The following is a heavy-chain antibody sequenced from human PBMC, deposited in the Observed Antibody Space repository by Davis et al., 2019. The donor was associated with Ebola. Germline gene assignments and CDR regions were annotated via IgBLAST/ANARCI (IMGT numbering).Heavy chain of an antibody. CDR3: ARVKWELLLAEYFQH. V-gene: IGHV4-34*01. CDR1: GGSFSGYY. J-gene: IGHJ1*01. CDR2: INHSGST. D-gene: IGHD1-26*01. Sequence: SETLSLTCAVYGGSFSGYYWSWIRQSPGKGLEWIGEINHSGSTNYNPSLKSRVTISVDTSKNQFSLKLSSVTAADTAVYYCARVKWELLLAEYFQHWGQGTLVTVSS.